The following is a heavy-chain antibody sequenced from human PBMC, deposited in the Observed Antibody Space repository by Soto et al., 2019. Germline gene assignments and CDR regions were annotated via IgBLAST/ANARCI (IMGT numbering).Heavy chain of an antibody. CDR3: AKSPNFYCSSPNCYKYYFDH. V-gene: IGHV3-30*18. Sequence: GWSLRLSCAASGFTFNTYGMHWVRQAPGKGLEWVAVISYDGSEKYYVDSVKGRFTISKDNSKNTLYLQMNSLRPEDTAVYYCAKSPNFYCSSPNCYKYYFDHWGQGTRVTVSS. J-gene: IGHJ4*02. CDR1: GFTFNTYG. CDR2: ISYDGSEK. D-gene: IGHD2-2*02.